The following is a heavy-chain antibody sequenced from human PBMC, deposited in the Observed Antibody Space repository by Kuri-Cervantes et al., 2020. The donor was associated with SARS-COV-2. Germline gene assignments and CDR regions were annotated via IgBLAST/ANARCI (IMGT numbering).Heavy chain of an antibody. D-gene: IGHD3/OR15-3a*01. CDR3: ASLDQVNWFDP. V-gene: IGHV1-69*06. J-gene: IGHJ5*02. CDR2: IIPIFGTA. Sequence: SVKVSCKASGGTFSSYAISWVRQAPGQGLEWMGGIIPIFGTANYAQKFQGRVTTTADKSTSTAYMELRSLRSDDTAVYYCASLDQVNWFDPWGQGTLVTGAS. CDR1: GGTFSSYA.